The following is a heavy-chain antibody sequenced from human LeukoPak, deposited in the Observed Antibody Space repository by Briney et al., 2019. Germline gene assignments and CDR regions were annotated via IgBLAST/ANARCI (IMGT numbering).Heavy chain of an antibody. Sequence: PSETLSLTCTVSGGSISSSSYYWGWIRQPPGKGLEWIGSIYYSGSTNYNPSLKSRVTISVDTSKNQFSLKLSSVTAADTAVYYSASAYCSSTSCYGFYYYMDVWGKGTTVTISS. D-gene: IGHD2-2*01. CDR1: GGSISSSSYY. J-gene: IGHJ6*03. CDR3: ASAYCSSTSCYGFYYYMDV. V-gene: IGHV4-39*01. CDR2: IYYSGST.